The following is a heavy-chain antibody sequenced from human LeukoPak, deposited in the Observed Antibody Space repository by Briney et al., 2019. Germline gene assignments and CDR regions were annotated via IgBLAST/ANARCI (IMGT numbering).Heavy chain of an antibody. V-gene: IGHV1-24*01. D-gene: IGHD6-19*01. CDR3: ATERLRSGWYHYFDY. J-gene: IGHJ4*02. CDR2: FDPEDGET. CDR1: GYTLTELS. Sequence: GASVKVSCEVSGYTLTELSMHWVRQAPGKGLGWMGGFDPEDGETIYAQKFQGRVTMTEDTSTDTAYMELSSLRSEDTAVYYCATERLRSGWYHYFDYWGQGTLVTVSS.